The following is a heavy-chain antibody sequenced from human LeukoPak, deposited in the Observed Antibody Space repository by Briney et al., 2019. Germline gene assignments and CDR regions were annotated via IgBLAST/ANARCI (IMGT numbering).Heavy chain of an antibody. CDR1: GYSFTSYG. CDR2: ISPYNGNT. CDR3: ARVGPSAQPYYFDY. V-gene: IGHV1-18*01. Sequence: ASVKVSCKASGYSFTSYGIRWVRQAPGQGLEWMGWISPYNGNTDYVQKFQGRVTMTTDTSTRTVYMELRSLRSDDTAVYYCARVGPSAQPYYFDYWGQGTLVTVSS. J-gene: IGHJ4*02.